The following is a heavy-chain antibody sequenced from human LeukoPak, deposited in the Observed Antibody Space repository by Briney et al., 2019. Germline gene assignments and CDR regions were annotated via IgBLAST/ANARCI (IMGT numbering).Heavy chain of an antibody. CDR1: GYTFTSYD. J-gene: IGHJ6*03. V-gene: IGHV1-8*01. CDR2: MNPNSGNT. D-gene: IGHD3-9*01. CDR3: ARAVDLYYYYYMDV. Sequence: ASVKVSCKASGYTFTSYDINWVRRATGQGLEWMGWMNPNSGNTGYAQKFQGRVTMTRNTSISTAYMELSSLRSEDTAVYYCARAVDLYYYYYMDVWGKGTTVTVSS.